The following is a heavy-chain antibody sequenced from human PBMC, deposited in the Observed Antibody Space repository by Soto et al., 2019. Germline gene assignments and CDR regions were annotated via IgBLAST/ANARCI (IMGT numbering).Heavy chain of an antibody. CDR2: ITTSDDIT. V-gene: IGHV3-23*01. CDR1: GFVFKDFA. J-gene: IGHJ5*02. Sequence: EVQLFESGGGLVEPGESLRLSCAASGFVFKDFAMSWVRQAPGKGLEWVSTITTSDDITYSADSVRGRFIISRDNSANTLFLQMSSLRGDDTATYYCTKGDSSGYFDPSAGYSTPDHWGQGTLVTVSS. CDR3: TKGDSSGYFDPSAGYSTPDH. D-gene: IGHD2-15*01.